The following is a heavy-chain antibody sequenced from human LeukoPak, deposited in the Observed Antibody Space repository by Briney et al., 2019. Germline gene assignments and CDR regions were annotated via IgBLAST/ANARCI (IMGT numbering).Heavy chain of an antibody. Sequence: GGSLRLFCAASGFTVSNNYMRWVRQTPGKGLEWVSLIYSGGATFYADAVKGRFTISRDGSKNTLYLQMNSLRAEDTAVYYCARDPPAVAANTYGWGQGTLVTVSS. CDR2: IYSGGAT. CDR3: ARDPPAVAANTYG. CDR1: GFTVSNNY. D-gene: IGHD6-6*01. J-gene: IGHJ4*02. V-gene: IGHV3-66*01.